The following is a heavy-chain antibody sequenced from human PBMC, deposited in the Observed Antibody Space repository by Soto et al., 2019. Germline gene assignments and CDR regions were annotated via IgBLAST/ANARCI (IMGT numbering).Heavy chain of an antibody. CDR2: IWYDGSNK. Sequence: GGSLRLSCAASGFTFSSYGMHWVRQAPGKGLEWVAVIWYDGSNKYYADSVKGRFTISRDNSKNTLYLQMNSLRAEDTAVYYCARTVVPAAMGFYCGMDVWGQGTTVTVSS. CDR3: ARTVVPAAMGFYCGMDV. V-gene: IGHV3-33*01. J-gene: IGHJ6*02. D-gene: IGHD2-2*01. CDR1: GFTFSSYG.